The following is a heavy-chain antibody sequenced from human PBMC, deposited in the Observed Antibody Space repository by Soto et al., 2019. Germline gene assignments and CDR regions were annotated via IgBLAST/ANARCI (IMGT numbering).Heavy chain of an antibody. Sequence: GGSLRLSCAASGFTFNYYWMHWVRQAPGQGLVWVSHIHSDGSTTTHADSVKGRFTISRDNAKNTLYLQMNSLRAEDTAVYYCVRGDKGGFDLWGQGTTVTVSS. CDR3: VRGDKGGFDL. J-gene: IGHJ3*01. CDR1: GFTFNYYW. V-gene: IGHV3-74*01. D-gene: IGHD2-21*02. CDR2: IHSDGSTT.